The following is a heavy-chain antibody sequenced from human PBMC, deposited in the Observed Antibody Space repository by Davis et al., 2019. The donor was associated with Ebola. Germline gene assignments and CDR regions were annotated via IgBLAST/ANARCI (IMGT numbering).Heavy chain of an antibody. Sequence: PGGSLRLSCAASGFTFSDFSMNWVRQAPGKGLEWISYISGSSSRSNILYADSVKGRFTISRGNAQNSMYLEMNSLRAEDTAVYYCARTKWGDNQVFDYWGQGIPVTVSS. CDR2: ISGSSSRSNI. CDR1: GFTFSDFS. CDR3: ARTKWGDNQVFDY. V-gene: IGHV3-48*04. J-gene: IGHJ4*02. D-gene: IGHD1-26*01.